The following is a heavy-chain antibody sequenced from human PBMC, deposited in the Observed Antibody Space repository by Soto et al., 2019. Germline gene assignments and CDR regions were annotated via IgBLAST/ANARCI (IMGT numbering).Heavy chain of an antibody. CDR2: IYWNDDK. D-gene: IGHD6-19*01. V-gene: IGHV2-5*01. Sequence: GAGPTLVNPTQTLTLTCTFSGFSLSTSGVGVGWIRQPPGKALEWLALIYWNDDKRYSPSLKSRLTITKDTSKNQVVLTMTNMDPVDTATYYCAHIRRPYSSGWYRYFQHWGQGTLVTVSS. J-gene: IGHJ1*01. CDR3: AHIRRPYSSGWYRYFQH. CDR1: GFSLSTSGVG.